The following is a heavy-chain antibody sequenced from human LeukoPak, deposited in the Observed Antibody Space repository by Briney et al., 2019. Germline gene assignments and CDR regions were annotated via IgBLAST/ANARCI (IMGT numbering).Heavy chain of an antibody. Sequence: GGSLRLSCAASEFSVGSNYMTWVRQAPGKGLEWVSLIYSGGSTYYADSVKGRFTISRDNSKNTLYLQMNSLRAEDTAVYYCARDGGSSGNGAYYMDVWGEGTTVTVSS. D-gene: IGHD2-15*01. V-gene: IGHV3-66*01. CDR1: EFSVGSNY. CDR3: ARDGGSSGNGAYYMDV. CDR2: IYSGGST. J-gene: IGHJ6*03.